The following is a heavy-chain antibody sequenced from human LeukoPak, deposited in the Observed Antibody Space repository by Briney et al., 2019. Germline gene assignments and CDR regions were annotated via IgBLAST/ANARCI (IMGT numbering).Heavy chain of an antibody. Sequence: GGSLRLSCAASGFTFSNAWMSWVRQAPGKGLEWVGRIKSKTDGGTTDYAAPVKGRFTISRDDSKNTLYLQMNSLRAEDTAVYYCAKTDSNLPRFDPWGQGTLVTVSS. CDR1: GFTFSNAW. V-gene: IGHV3-15*01. CDR2: IKSKTDGGTT. D-gene: IGHD4-11*01. CDR3: AKTDSNLPRFDP. J-gene: IGHJ5*02.